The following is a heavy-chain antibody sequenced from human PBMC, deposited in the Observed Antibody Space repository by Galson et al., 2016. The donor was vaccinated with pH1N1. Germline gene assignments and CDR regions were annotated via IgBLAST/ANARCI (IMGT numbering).Heavy chain of an antibody. CDR1: GYTFNNFY. Sequence: SVKVSCKASGYTFNNFYVHWLRQAPGQGLEWMGIIDPSGGSTTYAQKFQGRVTMTADTSTSIVYMDLGSLRSDDTAMYYCARWRSSGTYTGFDYWGQGALVTVSS. J-gene: IGHJ4*02. CDR2: IDPSGGST. CDR3: ARWRSSGTYTGFDY. V-gene: IGHV1-46*02. D-gene: IGHD1-1*01.